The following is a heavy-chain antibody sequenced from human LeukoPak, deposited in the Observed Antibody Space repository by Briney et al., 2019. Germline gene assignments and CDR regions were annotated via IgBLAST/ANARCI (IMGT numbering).Heavy chain of an antibody. CDR2: ISYDGSNK. D-gene: IGHD6-13*01. CDR3: ARVLRIAAADPFDY. V-gene: IGHV3-30*04. CDR1: GFTFSSYA. Sequence: QPGRSLRLSCAASGFTFSSYAMHWVRQAPGKGLEWVAVISYDGSNKYYADSVKGRFTISRDNSKNTLYLQMNSLRAEDTVVYYCARVLRIAAADPFDYWGQGTLVTVSS. J-gene: IGHJ4*02.